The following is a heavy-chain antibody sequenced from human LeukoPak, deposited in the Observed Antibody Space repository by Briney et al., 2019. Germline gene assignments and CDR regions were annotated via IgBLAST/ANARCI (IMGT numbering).Heavy chain of an antibody. Sequence: SVKVSSKASGGTFSSYAISWVRQAPGQGLEWMGRIIPIFGTANYAQKFQGRVTITTDESTSTACMELSSLRSEDTAVYYCARERGSGDSYYYYYMDVWGKGTTVTVSS. D-gene: IGHD3-10*01. J-gene: IGHJ6*03. CDR2: IIPIFGTA. CDR1: GGTFSSYA. CDR3: ARERGSGDSYYYYYMDV. V-gene: IGHV1-69*05.